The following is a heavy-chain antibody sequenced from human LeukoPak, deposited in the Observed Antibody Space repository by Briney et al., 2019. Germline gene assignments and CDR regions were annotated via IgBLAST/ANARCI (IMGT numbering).Heavy chain of an antibody. J-gene: IGHJ4*02. Sequence: SETLSLTCTVSGGSISSSSYYWGWIRQPPGKGLEWIGSIYYSGSTYYNPSLKSRVTISVDTSKNQFSLKLSSVTAADTAVYYCARRGVTLVRGVIIKPRPPFDYWGQGTLVTVSS. D-gene: IGHD3-10*01. CDR3: ARRGVTLVRGVIIKPRPPFDY. CDR1: GGSISSSSYY. CDR2: IYYSGST. V-gene: IGHV4-39*07.